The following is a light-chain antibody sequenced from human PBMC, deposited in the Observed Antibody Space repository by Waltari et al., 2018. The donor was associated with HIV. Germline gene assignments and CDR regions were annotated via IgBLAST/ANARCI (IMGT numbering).Light chain of an antibody. J-gene: IGLJ3*02. CDR1: SSDIGGYNY. Sequence: QSALTQPASVSGSPGQSITISCTGTSSDIGGYNYVSWYQQHPGTAPKLMIYDVSNRPSGVSNRFAGPKSGNTASLTISGLQAEDEADYYCSSYRSGCIWVFGGGTKLTVL. CDR2: DVS. V-gene: IGLV2-14*03. CDR3: SSYRSGCIWV.